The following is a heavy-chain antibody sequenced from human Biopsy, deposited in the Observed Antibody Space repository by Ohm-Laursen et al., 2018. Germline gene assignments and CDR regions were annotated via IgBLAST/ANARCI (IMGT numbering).Heavy chain of an antibody. J-gene: IGHJ5*01. CDR2: IDPKSGGT. V-gene: IGHV1-2*02. D-gene: IGHD3-3*01. CDR3: ARELGDFWGGRQFDF. Sequence: EASVKVSCKVSAYSFGDHRIHWVRQAPGQGLEWMRWIDPKSGGTNYAQKFQGRVTMTRDTSISTTYMELRRLTSDDTAVFYCARELGDFWGGRQFDFWGQGTLVTVSS. CDR1: AYSFGDHR.